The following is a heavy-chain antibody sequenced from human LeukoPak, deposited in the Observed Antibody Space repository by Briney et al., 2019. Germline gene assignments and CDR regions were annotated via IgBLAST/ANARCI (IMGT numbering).Heavy chain of an antibody. J-gene: IGHJ2*01. Sequence: SETLSLTCTVSGGSISSYYWSWIRQPPGKGLEWIGYIYYSGSTNYNPSLTSRVTISVDTSKNQFSLKLSSVTAADTAVYYCAGREYWYFDLWGRGTLVTVSS. D-gene: IGHD5-24*01. V-gene: IGHV4-59*01. CDR3: AGREYWYFDL. CDR2: IYYSGST. CDR1: GGSISSYY.